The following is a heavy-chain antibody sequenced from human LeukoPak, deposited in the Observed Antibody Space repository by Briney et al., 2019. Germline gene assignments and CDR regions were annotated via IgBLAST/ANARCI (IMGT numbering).Heavy chain of an antibody. Sequence: GSLRLSCAASGFTFRSYGMSWIRQPPGKGLEWIGEINHSGSTNYNPSLKSRVTISVDTSKNQFSLKLSSVTAADTAVYYCARRSTVRYDFWSGYPNWFDPWGQGTLVTVSS. J-gene: IGHJ5*02. CDR2: INHSGST. CDR3: ARRSTVRYDFWSGYPNWFDP. CDR1: GFTFRSYG. D-gene: IGHD3-3*01. V-gene: IGHV4-34*01.